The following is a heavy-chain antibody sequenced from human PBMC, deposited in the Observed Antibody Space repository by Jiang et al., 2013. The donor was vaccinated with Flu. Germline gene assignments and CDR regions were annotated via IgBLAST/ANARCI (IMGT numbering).Heavy chain of an antibody. J-gene: IGHJ4*02. CDR1: GGSISSYY. CDR2: IYYSGST. CDR3: ARYSSGWSSFFDY. Sequence: GLVKPSETLSLTCTVSGGSISSYYWSWIRQPPGKGLEWIGYIYYSGSTNYNPSLKSRVTISVDTSKNQFSLKLSSVTAADTAVYYCARYSSGWSSFFDYWGQGTLVTVSS. V-gene: IGHV4-59*08. D-gene: IGHD6-19*01.